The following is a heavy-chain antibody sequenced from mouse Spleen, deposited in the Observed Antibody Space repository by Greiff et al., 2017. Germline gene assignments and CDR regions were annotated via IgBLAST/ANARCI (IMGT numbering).Heavy chain of an antibody. J-gene: IGHJ1*01. Sequence: EVQGVESGGGLVKPGGSLKLSCAASGFTFSSYAMSWVRQSPEKRLEWVAEISSGGSYTYYPDTVTGRFTISRDNAKNTLYLEMSSLRSEDTAMYYCARPLYEGYFDVWGAGTTVTVSS. CDR2: ISSGGSYT. CDR3: ARPLYEGYFDV. V-gene: IGHV5-9-4*01. CDR1: GFTFSSYA. D-gene: IGHD1-1*01.